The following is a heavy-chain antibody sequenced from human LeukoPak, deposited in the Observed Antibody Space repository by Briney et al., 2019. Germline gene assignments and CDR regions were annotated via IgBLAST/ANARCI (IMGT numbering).Heavy chain of an antibody. CDR3: ARGGLLSSTCALCYMDV. Sequence: RGAALEISCEGSGSNFTSYWIGWVRQVPGKGLEWMGIIYPGDSDTRYSPSFQGQVTISADKSISTAYLQWSSLKASDTAMYYCARGGLLSSTCALCYMDVWGQGTTVTVSS. CDR2: IYPGDSDT. D-gene: IGHD2-8*01. J-gene: IGHJ6*02. V-gene: IGHV5-51*01. CDR1: GSNFTSYW.